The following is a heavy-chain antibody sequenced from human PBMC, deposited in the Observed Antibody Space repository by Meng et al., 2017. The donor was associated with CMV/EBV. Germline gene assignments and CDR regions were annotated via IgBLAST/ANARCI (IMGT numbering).Heavy chain of an antibody. D-gene: IGHD1-1*01. V-gene: IGHV1-8*03. CDR2: MSPNSGNA. J-gene: IGHJ6*02. CDR1: AYTFINYE. Sequence: ASVKVSCKASAYTFINYEINWVRQATGQGLEWGGWMSPNSGNAAYTQKFQGRVTITRNTSISTAYMELSSLRSEDTAVYYCARGLRAERRLPFQKNYYYYTMDVWGQGTTVTVSS. CDR3: ARGLRAERRLPFQKNYYYYTMDV.